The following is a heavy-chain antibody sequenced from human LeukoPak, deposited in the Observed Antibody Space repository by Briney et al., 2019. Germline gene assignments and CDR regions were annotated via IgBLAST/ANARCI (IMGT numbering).Heavy chain of an antibody. V-gene: IGHV3-23*01. CDR1: GFTFSSYA. Sequence: GGSLRLSCAASGFTFSSYAMSWVRQAPGNGLEWVSAISGSGGSTYYADSVKGRFTISRDNSKNTLYLQMNSLRAEDTAVYHCAKDRESADALDIWGQGTMVTVSS. D-gene: IGHD3-10*01. CDR2: ISGSGGST. J-gene: IGHJ3*02. CDR3: AKDRESADALDI.